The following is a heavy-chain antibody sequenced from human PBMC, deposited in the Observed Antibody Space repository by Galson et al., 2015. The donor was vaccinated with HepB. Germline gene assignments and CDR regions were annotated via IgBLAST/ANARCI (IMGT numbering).Heavy chain of an antibody. CDR1: GYTFTSYA. Sequence: SVKVSCKASGYTFTSYAMNWVRQAPGQGLEWMGWINTNTGNPTYAQGFTGRFVFSLDTSVSTAYLRISSLKAEDTAVYYCARDYRLGYDFWSGYSYYFDYWGQGTLVTVSS. J-gene: IGHJ4*02. V-gene: IGHV7-4-1*02. CDR3: ARDYRLGYDFWSGYSYYFDY. CDR2: INTNTGNP. D-gene: IGHD3-3*01.